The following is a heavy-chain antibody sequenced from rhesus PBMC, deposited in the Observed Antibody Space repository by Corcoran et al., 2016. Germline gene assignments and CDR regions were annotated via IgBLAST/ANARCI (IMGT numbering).Heavy chain of an antibody. D-gene: IGHD4-23*01. CDR1: GYPIRSCFY. V-gene: IGHV4-99*01. Sequence: QVQLQESGPGLVKPSETLSLTCAVSGYPIRSCFYWGWLRQPTGKGLEYIGYISGSSGSTYYNPSLKSRVTISKDTSKNQFSLKLSSVTAADTAVYYCARRARQYSNYVDYWGQGVLVTVSS. J-gene: IGHJ4*01. CDR2: ISGSSGST. CDR3: ARRARQYSNYVDY.